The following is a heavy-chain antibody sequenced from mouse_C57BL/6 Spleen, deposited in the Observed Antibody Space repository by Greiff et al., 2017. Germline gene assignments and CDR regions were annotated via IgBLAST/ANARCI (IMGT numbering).Heavy chain of an antibody. Sequence: EVQVVESGGDLVKPGGSLKLSCAASGFTFSSYGMSWVRQTPDKRLEWVATISSGGSYTYYPDSVKGRFTISRDNAKNTLYLQMSSLKSEDTAMYYCARLGDGRYFDYWGQGTTLTVSS. CDR1: GFTFSSYG. D-gene: IGHD2-3*01. CDR3: ARLGDGRYFDY. CDR2: ISSGGSYT. V-gene: IGHV5-6*01. J-gene: IGHJ2*01.